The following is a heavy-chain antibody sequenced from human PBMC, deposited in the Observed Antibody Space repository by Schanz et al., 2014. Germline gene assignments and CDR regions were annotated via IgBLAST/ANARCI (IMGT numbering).Heavy chain of an antibody. CDR2: ISDSGDST. V-gene: IGHV3-11*01. J-gene: IGHJ4*02. D-gene: IGHD2-2*01. CDR3: AKVAPAATYLDS. Sequence: MQLLESGGGLAQPGGSLRLSCAASGFTFSDYYMTWIRRAPGKGLEWVSDISDSGDSTHYADSVKGRFTISRDNAKNSLFLQMNSLSAEDTAVYYCAKVAPAATYLDSWGLGTLVTVSS. CDR1: GFTFSDYY.